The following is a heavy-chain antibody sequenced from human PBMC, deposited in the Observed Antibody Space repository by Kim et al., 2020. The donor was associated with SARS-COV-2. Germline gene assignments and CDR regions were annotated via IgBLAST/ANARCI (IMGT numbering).Heavy chain of an antibody. D-gene: IGHD2-15*01. Sequence: GGSLRLSCAASGFTFSSYGMHWVRQAPGKGLEWVAVISYDGSNKYYADSVKGRFTISRDNSKNTLYLQMNSLRAEDTAVYYCAKGGKDIVVRSFDYWGQG. J-gene: IGHJ4*02. V-gene: IGHV3-30*18. CDR3: AKGGKDIVVRSFDY. CDR1: GFTFSSYG. CDR2: ISYDGSNK.